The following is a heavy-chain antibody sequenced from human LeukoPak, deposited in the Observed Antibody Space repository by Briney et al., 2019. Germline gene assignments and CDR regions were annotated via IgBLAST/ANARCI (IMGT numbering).Heavy chain of an antibody. CDR3: AKDRSSWVRGVNPIDY. V-gene: IGHV1-24*01. D-gene: IGHD3-10*01. CDR2: FDPEDGEA. CDR1: GYTLTELS. Sequence: ASVKVSCKVSGYTLTELSMHWVRQAPGKGLEWMGGFDPEDGEAIYAQKFQGRVTMTEDTSTDTAYMELNSLRAEDTAVYYCAKDRSSWVRGVNPIDYWGQGTLVTVSS. J-gene: IGHJ4*02.